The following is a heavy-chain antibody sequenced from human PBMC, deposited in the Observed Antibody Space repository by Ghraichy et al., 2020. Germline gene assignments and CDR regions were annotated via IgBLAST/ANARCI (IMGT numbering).Heavy chain of an antibody. D-gene: IGHD2-21*02. CDR3: AKDRRGVTAGYYGWFDP. CDR2: ISGGGDST. V-gene: IGHV3-23*01. J-gene: IGHJ5*02. CDR1: GFTFSSYA. Sequence: GSLRLSCAVSGFTFSSYAMSWVRQAPGKGLEWVSAISGGGDSTYYADSVKGRFTISRDNSKNTLYLQMNSLRAEDTALYYCAKDRRGVTAGYYGWFDPWGQGTLVTVSS.